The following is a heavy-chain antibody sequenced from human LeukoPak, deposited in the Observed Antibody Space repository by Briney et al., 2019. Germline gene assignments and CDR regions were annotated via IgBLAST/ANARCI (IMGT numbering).Heavy chain of an antibody. Sequence: GGSLRLSCAASGFTFSDHYMDWVRQAPGKGLEWVGRARNKANSYTTEYAASVKDRFTISRDDSENSLYLQMNSLKTEDTAVYYRARVRYCSSTTCRGAFDIWGQGTMVTVSS. J-gene: IGHJ3*02. D-gene: IGHD2-2*01. CDR1: GFTFSDHY. V-gene: IGHV3-72*01. CDR2: ARNKANSYTT. CDR3: ARVRYCSSTTCRGAFDI.